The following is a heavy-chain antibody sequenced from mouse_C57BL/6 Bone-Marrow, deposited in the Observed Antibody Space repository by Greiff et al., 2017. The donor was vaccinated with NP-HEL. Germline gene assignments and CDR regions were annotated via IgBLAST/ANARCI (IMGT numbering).Heavy chain of an antibody. CDR3: ARRMRLRRCYYAMDY. CDR2: INPNYGTT. D-gene: IGHD2-4*01. V-gene: IGHV1-39*01. CDR1: GYSFADYN. Sequence: VQLQQSGPELVKPGASVKISCKASGYSFADYNMNWVKQSNGKSLEWIGVINPNYGTTSYNQKFKGKATLTVDQSSSTAYMQLNSLTSEDSAVYYCARRMRLRRCYYAMDYWGQGTSVTVSS. J-gene: IGHJ4*01.